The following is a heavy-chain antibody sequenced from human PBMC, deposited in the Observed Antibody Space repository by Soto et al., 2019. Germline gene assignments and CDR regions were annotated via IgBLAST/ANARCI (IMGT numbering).Heavy chain of an antibody. CDR3: ARRGYSSSWYCEHYYGLDV. D-gene: IGHD6-13*01. CDR1: GYTFTSYD. CDR2: MNPNSGNT. Sequence: QVQLVQSGAEVKKPGASVKVSCKASGYTFTSYDINWVRQATRQGLEWMGWMNPNSGNTGYAQTSQGRVTMTRNTSLSTAYTELSRMRPQATAIYYYARRGYSSSWYCEHYYGLDVWGPASTVTVSS. J-gene: IGHJ6*02. V-gene: IGHV1-8*01.